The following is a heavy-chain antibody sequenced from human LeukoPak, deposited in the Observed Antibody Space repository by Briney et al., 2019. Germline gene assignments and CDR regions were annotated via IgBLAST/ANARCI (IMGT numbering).Heavy chain of an antibody. J-gene: IGHJ4*02. CDR1: GFTFSSYT. Sequence: PGGSLRLSCAASGFTFSSYTMSWVRQAPGKGLGWVSPISGSGGSTYYADSVKGRFTISRDNSKNTLYLQMNSLRAEDTAVYYCAKRRGYDPRIYYFDYWGQGTLVTVSS. CDR3: AKRRGYDPRIYYFDY. D-gene: IGHD5-12*01. V-gene: IGHV3-23*01. CDR2: ISGSGGST.